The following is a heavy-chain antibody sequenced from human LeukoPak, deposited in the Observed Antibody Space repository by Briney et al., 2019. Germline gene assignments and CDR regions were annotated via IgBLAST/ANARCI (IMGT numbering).Heavy chain of an antibody. CDR3: ARGGLAFPHPDSGSYYFDY. J-gene: IGHJ4*02. CDR1: GGSISSSSYY. Sequence: SETLSLTCTVSGGSISSSSYYWGWIRQPPGKGLEWIGSIYYSGSTYYNPSLKSRVTISVDTSKNQFSLKLSSVTAADTAVYYCARGGLAFPHPDSGSYYFDYWGQGTLVTVSS. D-gene: IGHD1-26*01. CDR2: IYYSGST. V-gene: IGHV4-39*01.